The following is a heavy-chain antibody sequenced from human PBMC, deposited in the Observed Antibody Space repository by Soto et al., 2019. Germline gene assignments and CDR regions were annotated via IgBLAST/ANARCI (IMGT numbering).Heavy chain of an antibody. CDR2: ISAYNGNT. Sequence: ASVKVSCKASGYTFTNFGISWVRQAPGQGLEWMGWISAYNGNTKYSQNFQGRLTITRDTSANTVYMDLSSLKFEDTAVYYCARLRFCGGDSCYPLDIWGKGSMVPVSS. CDR1: GYTFTNFG. V-gene: IGHV1-18*01. J-gene: IGHJ3*02. D-gene: IGHD2-21*01. CDR3: ARLRFCGGDSCYPLDI.